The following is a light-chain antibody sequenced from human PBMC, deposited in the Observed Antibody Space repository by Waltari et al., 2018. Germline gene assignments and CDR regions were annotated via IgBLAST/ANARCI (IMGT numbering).Light chain of an antibody. Sequence: EIVLTQSPGTASLSPGERPTLSCRASQSVGSSSLAWYQQKPGQAPRLVIYRASRRATGIPDRFSGSGSGTDFSLTISRLEPEDFAVYYCQQHGTLPATFGQGTKVEIK. CDR1: QSVGSSS. CDR2: RAS. V-gene: IGKV3-20*01. CDR3: QQHGTLPAT. J-gene: IGKJ1*01.